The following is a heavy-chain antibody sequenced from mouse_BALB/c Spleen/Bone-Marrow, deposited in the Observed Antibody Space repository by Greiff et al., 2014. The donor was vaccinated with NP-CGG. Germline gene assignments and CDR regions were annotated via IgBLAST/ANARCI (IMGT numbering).Heavy chain of an antibody. V-gene: IGHV1-54*01. CDR1: GYAFTNYL. D-gene: IGHD4-1*01. J-gene: IGHJ4*01. Sequence: VQLVESGAELVRPGTSVKVSCKASGYAFTNYLIEWVKQRPGQGLEWIGVINPGSGGTNYNEKFKAKATLTADKSSSTAYMQLSSLTSDDSAVYFCARCLTGTSAMDYWGQETSVTVSS. CDR3: ARCLTGTSAMDY. CDR2: INPGSGGT.